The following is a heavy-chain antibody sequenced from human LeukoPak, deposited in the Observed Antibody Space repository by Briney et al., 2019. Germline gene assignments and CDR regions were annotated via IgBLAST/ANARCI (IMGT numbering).Heavy chain of an antibody. CDR3: ARAVYDSSGYYDY. Sequence: ASVKVSCKASGYTFTSYDINWVRQATGQGLEWMGWMNPNSGNTGYAQRFQGRVTMTRNTSISTAYMELSSLRSEDTAVYYCARAVYDSSGYYDYWGQGTLVTVSS. D-gene: IGHD3-22*01. V-gene: IGHV1-8*01. CDR1: GYTFTSYD. CDR2: MNPNSGNT. J-gene: IGHJ4*02.